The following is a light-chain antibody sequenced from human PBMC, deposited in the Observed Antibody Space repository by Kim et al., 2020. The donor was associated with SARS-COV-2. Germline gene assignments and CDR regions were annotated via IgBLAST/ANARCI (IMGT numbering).Light chain of an antibody. Sequence: SSELTQDPAVSVAVGQTVKITCQGDSLRRYYASWYQQKPGQAPVLVFYGRNNRPSGIPERLSGSSSGNTASLLITGARAEDEADYYCSSRGSSENVLLGGGTQLTVL. CDR2: GRN. CDR3: SSRGSSENVL. CDR1: SLRRYY. V-gene: IGLV3-19*01. J-gene: IGLJ2*01.